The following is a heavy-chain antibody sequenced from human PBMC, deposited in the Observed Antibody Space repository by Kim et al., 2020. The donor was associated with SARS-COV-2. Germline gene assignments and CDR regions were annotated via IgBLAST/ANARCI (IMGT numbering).Heavy chain of an antibody. CDR1: GYTFVAYA. J-gene: IGHJ5*02. Sequence: ASVKVSCKASGYTFVAYAIHWVRQAPGQRLEWLGWINVGNGNTRYSQKFEGRVILTGDTSASTAYMELNSLTSEDMAIYYCVREGPDSWFDPWGQGTLVTVSS. CDR2: INVGNGNT. V-gene: IGHV1-3*01. CDR3: VREGPDSWFDP.